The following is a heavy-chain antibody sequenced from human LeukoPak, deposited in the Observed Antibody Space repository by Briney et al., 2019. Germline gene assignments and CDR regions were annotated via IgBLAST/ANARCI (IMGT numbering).Heavy chain of an antibody. J-gene: IGHJ4*02. V-gene: IGHV3-21*01. D-gene: IGHD1-1*01. Sequence: GGSLRLSCSASGFTFSTYWMSWVRQAPGKGLEWVSSINSGSTYTYYTESVKGRFTVSRDNAKNSLFLQMNSLRAEDTAIYYCARSLTTLTYEGYWGQGTLVTVSS. CDR2: INSGSTYT. CDR3: ARSLTTLTYEGY. CDR1: GFTFSTYW.